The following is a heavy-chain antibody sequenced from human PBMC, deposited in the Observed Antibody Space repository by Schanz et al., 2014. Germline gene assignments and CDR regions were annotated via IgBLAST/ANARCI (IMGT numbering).Heavy chain of an antibody. J-gene: IGHJ4*01. D-gene: IGHD2-2*01. CDR3: ARGEWSTSQFDY. CDR1: GGSISSGGYS. CDR2: IFFRGST. Sequence: QVQLQESGPGLVKPSQTLSLTCAVSGGSISSGGYSWSWIRQPPGKGLEWIGYIFFRGSTYYNPSLKSRVTISVDTSKTQSSLKLSSVTAADTAVYYCARGEWSTSQFDYWGHGTLVTVSS. V-gene: IGHV4-30-4*07.